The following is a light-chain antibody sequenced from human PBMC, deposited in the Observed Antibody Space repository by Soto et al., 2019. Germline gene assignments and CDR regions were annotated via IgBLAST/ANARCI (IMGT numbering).Light chain of an antibody. CDR3: TSYTNSGTYI. J-gene: IGLJ1*01. CDR2: DVN. V-gene: IGLV2-14*03. CDR1: SSDVGSYNF. Sequence: QSALTQPASVSGSPGQSITISCTGTSSDVGSYNFVSWYQHHPGKVPKLIIFDVNNRPSGISNRFSGSKSDNTASLTISGLQAEDEAYYYCTSYTNSGTYILGTGTKVTVL.